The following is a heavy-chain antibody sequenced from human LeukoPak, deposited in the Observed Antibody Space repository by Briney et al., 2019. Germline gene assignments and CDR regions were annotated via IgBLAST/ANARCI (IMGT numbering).Heavy chain of an antibody. D-gene: IGHD2-15*01. CDR3: AAGAPNFRSGGDY. CDR2: ISGSGGST. CDR1: GFTFSSYA. Sequence: GGSLRLSCAASGFTFSSYAMSWVRQAPGKGLEWVSAISGSGGSTYYADSVKGRFTISRDTSKNMLFLQMNSLRAEDTALYYCAAGAPNFRSGGDYWGQGTPVTVSS. J-gene: IGHJ4*02. V-gene: IGHV3-23*01.